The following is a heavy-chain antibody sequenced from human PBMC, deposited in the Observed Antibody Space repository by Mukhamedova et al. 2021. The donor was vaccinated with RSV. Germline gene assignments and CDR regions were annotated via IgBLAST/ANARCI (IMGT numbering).Heavy chain of an antibody. J-gene: IGHJ6*02. Sequence: GMGLEWVATVGIGAATYYAESVKGRFTISRDNSKNTIYLQMDSLRVEDTAVYYCAKNFYGMDAWGQGTRVTVSS. CDR2: VGIGAAT. V-gene: IGHV3-23*01. CDR3: AKNFYGMDA.